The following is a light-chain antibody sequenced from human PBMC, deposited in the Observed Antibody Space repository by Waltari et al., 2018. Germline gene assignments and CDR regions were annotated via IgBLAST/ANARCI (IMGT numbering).Light chain of an antibody. CDR1: QSVANY. CDR2: GAS. J-gene: IGKJ4*01. CDR3: QRYSDSPPT. V-gene: IGKV3-11*01. Sequence: LTQSPATLSLSPGERAPLTCRASQSVANYLAWYQQKPGQAPRLLIYGASNRPTGIPDRFSGTGSGTDFTLIISSLEPEDFAVDYCQRYSDSPPTFGGGTKVEIK.